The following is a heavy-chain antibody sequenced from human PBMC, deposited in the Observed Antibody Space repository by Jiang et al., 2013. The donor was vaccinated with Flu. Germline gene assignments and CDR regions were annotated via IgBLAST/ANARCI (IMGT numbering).Heavy chain of an antibody. CDR3: ARDLGIAASGGLDV. V-gene: IGHV4-59*01. J-gene: IGHJ6*02. Sequence: GSGLVKPSETLSLTCTVTGDSFNDYYWSWIRQPPGKGLEWIGFIYSSGNTNHNPSLKSRVTIEIDTSKNQFSLKLKSVTAADTAVYYCARDLGIAASGGLDVWGQGTTVTVSS. D-gene: IGHD6-6*01. CDR2: IYSSGNT. CDR1: GDSFNDYY.